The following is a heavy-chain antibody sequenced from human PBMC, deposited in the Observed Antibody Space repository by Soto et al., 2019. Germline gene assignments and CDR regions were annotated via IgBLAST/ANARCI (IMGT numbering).Heavy chain of an antibody. CDR2: IIPILGIA. V-gene: IGHV1-69*02. Sequence: SVKVSCKASGGTFSSYTISWVRQAPGQGLEWMGRIIPILGIANYAQKFQGWVTMTRDTSISTAYMELSRLRSDDTAVYYCAREDGYGMDVWGQGTTVTVSS. CDR1: GGTFSSYT. CDR3: AREDGYGMDV. D-gene: IGHD2-15*01. J-gene: IGHJ6*02.